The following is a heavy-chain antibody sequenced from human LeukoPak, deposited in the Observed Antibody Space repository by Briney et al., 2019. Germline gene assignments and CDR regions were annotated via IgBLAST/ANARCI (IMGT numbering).Heavy chain of an antibody. D-gene: IGHD6-6*01. CDR2: IYYSGST. J-gene: IGHJ4*02. V-gene: IGHV4-59*01. Sequence: SETLSLTRTVSGGSISSYYWSWIRQPPGKGLEWIGYIYYSGSTNYNPSLKSRVTISVDTSKNQFSLKLNSVTAADTAVYYCARDPSSSSEPYYFDYWGQGTLVTVSS. CDR1: GGSISSYY. CDR3: ARDPSSSSEPYYFDY.